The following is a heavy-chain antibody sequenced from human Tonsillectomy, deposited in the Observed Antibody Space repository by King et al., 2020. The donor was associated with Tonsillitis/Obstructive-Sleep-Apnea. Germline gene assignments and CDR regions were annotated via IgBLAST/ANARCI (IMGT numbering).Heavy chain of an antibody. V-gene: IGHV3-48*02. CDR2: ISGSGNTI. Sequence: DVQLVQSGGGLIQPGGSLRLSCAASGFTFNFYSMDWVRQAPGKGLEWVSYISGSGNTIYYAVSGKGRFTISRDNAKSSLYLQMNRLRDEDTAVYYCTRDIRGNYDFWSGYPGYWGQGTLVTVSS. D-gene: IGHD3-3*01. J-gene: IGHJ4*02. CDR3: TRDIRGNYDFWSGYPGY. CDR1: GFTFNFYS.